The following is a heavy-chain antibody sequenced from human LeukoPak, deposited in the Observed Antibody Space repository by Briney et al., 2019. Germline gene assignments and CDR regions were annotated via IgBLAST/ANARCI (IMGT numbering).Heavy chain of an antibody. V-gene: IGHV1-46*01. CDR3: ARWRNDRGWPRFDY. CDR1: GYTFTSYY. CDR2: INPSGGNT. D-gene: IGHD6-19*01. Sequence: VASVKVSCKTSGYTFTSYYIHWVRQAPGQGLEWMGIINPSGGNTNYAQKFQGRVVMTRGTSASAVYMDLSSLTSEDTAVYYCARWRNDRGWPRFDYWGQGTLVTVSS. J-gene: IGHJ4*02.